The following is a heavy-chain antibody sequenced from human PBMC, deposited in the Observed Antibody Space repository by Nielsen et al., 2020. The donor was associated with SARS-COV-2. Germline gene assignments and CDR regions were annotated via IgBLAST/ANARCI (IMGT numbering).Heavy chain of an antibody. CDR1: GGAISSYS. Sequence: GSLRPSCTVSGGAISSYSWTWIRQPPAKGLEWIAYIYDSGNTNYSPSLKSRVTISVHTSRNQFSLKLTSVTAADTAVYYCARGSDEGLALWGQGTLVTVSS. CDR3: ARGSDEGLAL. V-gene: IGHV4-59*13. CDR2: IYDSGNT. D-gene: IGHD3-3*01. J-gene: IGHJ4*02.